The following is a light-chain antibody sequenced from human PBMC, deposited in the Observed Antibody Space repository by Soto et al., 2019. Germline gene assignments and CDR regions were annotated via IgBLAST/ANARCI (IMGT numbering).Light chain of an antibody. CDR3: LQSNKWLGP. CDR2: GAA. J-gene: IGKJ1*01. Sequence: EVVMTQSPATLSVSPGERATLSCRASQSVNSDVAWYQEKPGQSPRLLIYGAATRAINIPAKFSGSGSGTEFTLTISSFQSEDFAVYYCLQSNKWLGPFGQGTKVDIK. V-gene: IGKV3-15*01. CDR1: QSVNSD.